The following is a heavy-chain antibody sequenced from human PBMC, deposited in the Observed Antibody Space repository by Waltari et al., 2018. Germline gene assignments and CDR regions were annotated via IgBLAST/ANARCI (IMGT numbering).Heavy chain of an antibody. Sequence: VQLVESGGGVVQPGRSLRLSCAASGFTFRSYSMHWVRQAPGKGLEWVAVISYDGSNKYYADSVKGRFTISRDNSKNTLYLQMNSLRAEDTAVYYCARVGAVAGTEIDYWGQGTLVTVSS. J-gene: IGHJ4*02. D-gene: IGHD6-19*01. CDR1: GFTFRSYS. CDR3: ARVGAVAGTEIDY. CDR2: ISYDGSNK. V-gene: IGHV3-30*04.